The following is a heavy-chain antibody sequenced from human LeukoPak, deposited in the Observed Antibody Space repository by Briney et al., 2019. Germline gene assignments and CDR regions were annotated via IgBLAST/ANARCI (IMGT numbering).Heavy chain of an antibody. CDR1: GGSFSGYY. D-gene: IGHD3-16*02. Sequence: PSETLSLTCAVYGGSFSGYYWSSIRQPPGKGLEWIGECNHSGNTNYNPSLKSRVTISVDTSKNQFSLKLSSVTAADTAVYYCASTSFNYDYIWGSYSYRRAFDIWGQGTMVTVSS. CDR2: CNHSGNT. V-gene: IGHV4-34*01. J-gene: IGHJ3*02. CDR3: ASTSFNYDYIWGSYSYRRAFDI.